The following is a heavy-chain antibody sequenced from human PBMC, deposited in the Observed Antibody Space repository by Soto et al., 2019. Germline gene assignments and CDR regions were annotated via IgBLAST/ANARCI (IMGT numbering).Heavy chain of an antibody. CDR3: ATHLRYYYYYMDV. V-gene: IGHV3-23*01. J-gene: IGHJ6*03. CDR1: GFTFNSYA. CDR2: ISGGGGGT. D-gene: IGHD1-20*01. Sequence: EVQLLESGGGLVQPGGSLRLSCAASGFTFNSYAMSWVRQAPGKGLEWVSAISGGGGGTHYADSVKGRFTISTDISKNTLYLQMISLRAEDTAVYYCATHLRYYYYYMDVWGKGTTVTVSS.